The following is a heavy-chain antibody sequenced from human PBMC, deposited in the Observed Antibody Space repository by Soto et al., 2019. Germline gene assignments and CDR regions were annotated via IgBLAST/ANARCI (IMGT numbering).Heavy chain of an antibody. J-gene: IGHJ4*02. CDR2: LHNSGST. CDR1: GVSISTYD. V-gene: IGHV4-4*07. Sequence: SETLSLTCIVSGVSISTYDWRWIRQPAGKGLAWIGHLHNSGSTNHNPSLKSLVSIPVDTSKHNFSLKVCCVTAAVTAVYCCASGGSYYRYGYWGQGTLGTVSS. CDR3: ASGGSYYRYGY. D-gene: IGHD1-26*01.